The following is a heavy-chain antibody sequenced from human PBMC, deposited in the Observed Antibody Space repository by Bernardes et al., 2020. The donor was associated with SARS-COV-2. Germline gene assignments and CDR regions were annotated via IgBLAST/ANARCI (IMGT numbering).Heavy chain of an antibody. CDR3: ARLKVLRHLDWSMSWLEYYFGF. Sequence: SETLSLTCGVSGGSMTSGSYHWAWIRQPPGKGLEWIGSLLYTGSTYYNPSFKSRVTISADTSKNEFSLKLNSVTAADAAVYFCARLKVLRHLDWSMSWLEYYFGFWGQGTLVTVSS. CDR2: LLYTGST. CDR1: GGSMTSGSYH. V-gene: IGHV4-39*01. J-gene: IGHJ4*02. D-gene: IGHD3-9*01.